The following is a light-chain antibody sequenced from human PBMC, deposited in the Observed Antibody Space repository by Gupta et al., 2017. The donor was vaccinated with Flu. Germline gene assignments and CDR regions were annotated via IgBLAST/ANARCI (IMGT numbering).Light chain of an antibody. CDR2: GAT. Sequence: DIQMTQSPSSLSASVGDRVTITCRASQGIRNALAWYQQKSGKAPKRLIYGATRLQSGVPSRFSGSGSGTEFTLTISSLQPEDFATYYCRHQDSYPIIFGRGTKVEIK. V-gene: IGKV1-17*01. CDR3: RHQDSYPII. J-gene: IGKJ4*01. CDR1: QGIRNA.